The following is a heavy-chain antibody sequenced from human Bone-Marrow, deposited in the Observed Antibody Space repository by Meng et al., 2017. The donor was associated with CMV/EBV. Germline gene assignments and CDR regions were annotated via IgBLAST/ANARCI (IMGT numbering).Heavy chain of an antibody. CDR2: IKQDGSEK. V-gene: IGHV3-7*01. CDR1: GFTFSSYW. Sequence: GESLKISCAASGFTFSSYWMSWVRQAPGKGLEWVANIKQDGSEKYYVDSVKGRFTISRDNAKNSLYLQMNSLRAEDTAVYYCARVSGFISSAWLRSKYGMDVWGQGTTVTVSS. J-gene: IGHJ6*02. CDR3: ARVSGFISSAWLRSKYGMDV. D-gene: IGHD5-12*01.